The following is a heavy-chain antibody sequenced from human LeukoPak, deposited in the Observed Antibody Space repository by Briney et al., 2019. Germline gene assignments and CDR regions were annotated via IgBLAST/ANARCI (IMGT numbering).Heavy chain of an antibody. CDR1: GYTFTSYG. V-gene: IGHV1-18*01. CDR3: ARSTILQQLVFESLLDWFDP. CDR2: ISAYNGNT. D-gene: IGHD6-13*01. J-gene: IGHJ5*02. Sequence: ASVKVSCKASGYTFTSYGISWVRQAPGQGLEWMGWISAYNGNTNYAQKLQGRVTMTTDTSTSTAYMELRSLRSDDTAVYYCARSTILQQLVFESLLDWFDPWGQGTLVTVSS.